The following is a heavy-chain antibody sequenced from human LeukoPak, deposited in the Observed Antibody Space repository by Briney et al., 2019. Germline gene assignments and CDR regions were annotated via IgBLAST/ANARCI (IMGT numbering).Heavy chain of an antibody. CDR3: ARDSHSSGYYSWVDY. CDR1: EFIFSSYS. J-gene: IGHJ4*02. CDR2: ISSSSTI. Sequence: GGSLRLSCAASEFIFSSYSMNWVRQTPGKGLEWVSYISSSSTIYYADSVKGRFTISRDNAKNSLYLQMNSLRAEDTAVYYCARDSHSSGYYSWVDYWGQGTLVTVSS. D-gene: IGHD3-22*01. V-gene: IGHV3-48*01.